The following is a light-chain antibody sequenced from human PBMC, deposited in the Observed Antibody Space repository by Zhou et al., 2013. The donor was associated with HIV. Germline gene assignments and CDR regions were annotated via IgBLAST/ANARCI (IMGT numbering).Light chain of an antibody. J-gene: IGKJ2*03. CDR3: QQYDNSRYS. Sequence: EIVLTQSPGTLSLSPGERATLSCRASQSVSTSYLAWYQQKPGQAPRLLIYGASSRATGIPDRFSGSGSGTDFTLTISRLEPEDFAVYFCQQYDNSRYSFRPGDQAGDQT. CDR2: GAS. CDR1: QSVSTSY. V-gene: IGKV3-20*01.